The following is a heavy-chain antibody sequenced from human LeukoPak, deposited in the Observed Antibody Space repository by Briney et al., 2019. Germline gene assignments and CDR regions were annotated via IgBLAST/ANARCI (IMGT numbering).Heavy chain of an antibody. D-gene: IGHD2-15*01. J-gene: IGHJ4*02. Sequence: SVKVSCKASGDTFTNYAINWVRQAPGQGLEWMGRIVPVFTTANYAQKLQGRVTITTDDSTGTAYMELNSLRSEDTAVYYCASYPRYVSTPPFDYWGQGTLVTVSS. CDR3: ASYPRYVSTPPFDY. V-gene: IGHV1-69*05. CDR2: IVPVFTTA. CDR1: GDTFTNYA.